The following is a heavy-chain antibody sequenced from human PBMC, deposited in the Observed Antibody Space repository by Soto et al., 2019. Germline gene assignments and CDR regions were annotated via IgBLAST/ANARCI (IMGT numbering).Heavy chain of an antibody. V-gene: IGHV3-64D*06. CDR3: LKDGYIRSDWYGQFDC. D-gene: IGHD6-19*01. J-gene: IGHJ4*02. Sequence: GGFLRLSCAASGFTFNAYAMTWVRQAPGKGLEFVSEISTNAGNTYYADSVKGRFAISRDNSKNTLYLQMYSLRAEDTALYYCLKDGYIRSDWYGQFDCWGQGTLVTVSS. CDR1: GFTFNAYA. CDR2: ISTNAGNT.